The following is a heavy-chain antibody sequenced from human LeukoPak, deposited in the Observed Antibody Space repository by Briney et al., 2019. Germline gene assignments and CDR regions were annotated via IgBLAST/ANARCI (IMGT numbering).Heavy chain of an antibody. J-gene: IGHJ4*02. CDR3: ARLIVGIAVVGADY. CDR1: GFTLSSYE. V-gene: IGHV3-48*03. Sequence: RGSLRLSCAASGFTLSSYEMNRVRQAPGAGREWVSYISSSGSTIYYADSVKGGFTIYRDNAKNSLYLQMNSLRAEDTAVYYCARLIVGIAVVGADYWGQGTLVTVSS. CDR2: ISSSGSTI. D-gene: IGHD6-19*01.